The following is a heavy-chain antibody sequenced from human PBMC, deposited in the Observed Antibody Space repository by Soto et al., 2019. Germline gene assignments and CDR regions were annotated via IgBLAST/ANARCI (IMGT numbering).Heavy chain of an antibody. V-gene: IGHV1-69*05. D-gene: IGHD2-15*01. CDR3: ARGIATGQLDP. CDR2: IIPIFGNT. J-gene: IGHJ5*02. CDR1: GGTFSSYA. Sequence: SVKVSCKASGGTFSSYAISWVRQAPGQGLEWMGGIIPIFGNTKSSQKFQDRVIITRDTSASTAYMDLSSLRSEDTAVYYCARGIATGQLDPWGQGTLVTVSS.